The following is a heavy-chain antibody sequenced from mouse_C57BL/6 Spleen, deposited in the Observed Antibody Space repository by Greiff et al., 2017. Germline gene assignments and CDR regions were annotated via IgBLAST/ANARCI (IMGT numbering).Heavy chain of an antibody. CDR1: GYTFTSYW. CDR2: IDPSDSET. CDR3: ARVGYGSSYGWYFDV. D-gene: IGHD1-1*01. V-gene: IGHV1-52*01. J-gene: IGHJ1*03. Sequence: QVQLKQPGAELVRPGSSVKLSCKASGYTFTSYWMHWVKQRPIQGLEWIGNIDPSDSETHYNQKFKDKATLTVDKSSSTAYMQLSSLTSEDSAVYYCARVGYGSSYGWYFDVWGTGTTVTVSS.